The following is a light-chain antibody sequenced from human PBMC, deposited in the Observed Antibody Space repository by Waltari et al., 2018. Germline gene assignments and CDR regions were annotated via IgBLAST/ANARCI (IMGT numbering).Light chain of an antibody. V-gene: IGKV4-1*01. CDR1: QSVLHSSQNKNF. CDR2: WAS. Sequence: DIVMTQSPDSLAVSLGERATINCKSSQSVLHSSQNKNFLAWYQHKPRQPPKLLIYWASTRQSGVPDRFSGSGSGTDVTLTISGLQAEDVAVYYCQQYDTTPHTFGQGTKLEIK. CDR3: QQYDTTPHT. J-gene: IGKJ2*01.